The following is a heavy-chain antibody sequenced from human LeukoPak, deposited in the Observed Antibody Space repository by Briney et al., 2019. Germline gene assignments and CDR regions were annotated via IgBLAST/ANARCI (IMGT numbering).Heavy chain of an antibody. CDR1: GFTFSSYA. CDR2: ISGSGGST. Sequence: PGGSLRLSCAASGFTFSSYAMSWVRQAPGKGLEWVSAISGSGGSTYYADSVKGRFTISRDNSKNTLYLQMNSLRAEDTAVYYCAVITILGVAPRDFDYWGQGTLVTVSS. J-gene: IGHJ4*02. V-gene: IGHV3-23*01. CDR3: AVITILGVAPRDFDY. D-gene: IGHD3-3*01.